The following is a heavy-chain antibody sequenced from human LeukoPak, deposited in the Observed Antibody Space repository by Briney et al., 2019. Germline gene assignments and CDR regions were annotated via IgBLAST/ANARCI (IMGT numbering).Heavy chain of an antibody. CDR3: ARARIAAAGAHYFDY. V-gene: IGHV3-7*01. CDR2: INQDGGEK. D-gene: IGHD6-13*01. CDR1: GFTFSSHW. J-gene: IGHJ4*02. Sequence: GGSLRLSCAASGFTFSSHWMSWVRQAPGKGLEWVANINQDGGEKYYVNSVKGRFTISRDNAKNSLYLQMNSLRAEDTAVYYCARARIAAAGAHYFDYWGQGTLVTVSS.